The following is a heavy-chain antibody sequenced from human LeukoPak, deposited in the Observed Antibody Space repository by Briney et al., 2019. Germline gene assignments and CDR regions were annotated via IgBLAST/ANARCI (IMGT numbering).Heavy chain of an antibody. V-gene: IGHV3-20*04. D-gene: IGHD3-9*01. Sequence: GGSLRLSCAASGFTFDDYGMSWVRQAPGKGLEWVSAINWNGGSTGYADSVKGRFTISRDNAKNSLYLQMSSLRAEDTALYYCARGGITIFLSYHHMDVWGKGTTVTVSS. CDR1: GFTFDDYG. J-gene: IGHJ6*03. CDR3: ARGGITIFLSYHHMDV. CDR2: INWNGGST.